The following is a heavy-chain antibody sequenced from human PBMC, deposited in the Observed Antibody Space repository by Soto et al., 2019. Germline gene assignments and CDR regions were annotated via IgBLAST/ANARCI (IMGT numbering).Heavy chain of an antibody. CDR3: ARSIVAAGNRWVDP. V-gene: IGHV2-70*04. D-gene: IGHD6-13*01. J-gene: IGHJ5*02. CDR1: GFSLSTSGMR. Sequence: GSGPTLVNPTQTLTLTCTFSGFSLSTSGMRVSWIRQPPGKALEWLARIDWDDDKLYSTSLKTRLTIAKDTSKNQVVLTMTNMDPVDTATYYCARSIVAAGNRWVDPWCQGTLVTVFS. CDR2: IDWDDDK.